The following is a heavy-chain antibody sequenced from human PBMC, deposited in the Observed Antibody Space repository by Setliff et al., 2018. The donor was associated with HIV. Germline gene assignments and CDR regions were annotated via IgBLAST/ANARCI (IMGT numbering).Heavy chain of an antibody. V-gene: IGHV4-4*07. CDR1: GGSINTYY. Sequence: TSETLSLTCTVSGGSINTYYWSWIRQPAGKGLEWIGRFYTSGSTNYNPSLKSRVTMSVDTSKNQFFLKLSSVTAADTAVYYCARPGVVGSSWSWYFDLWGRGTLVTVSS. CDR3: ARPGVVGSSWSWYFDL. J-gene: IGHJ2*01. D-gene: IGHD6-13*01. CDR2: FYTSGST.